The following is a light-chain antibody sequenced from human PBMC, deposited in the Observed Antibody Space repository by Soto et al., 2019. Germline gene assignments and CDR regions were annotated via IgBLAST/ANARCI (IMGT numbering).Light chain of an antibody. CDR3: LQYNSYPWA. V-gene: IGKV1-5*03. J-gene: IGKJ1*01. CDR1: QSLSSW. CDR2: KAS. Sequence: DIPMTQSPSTLSASVGDRVTITCRASQSLSSWLAWYQQKPGKAPKLLIYKASSLESGVPSRFSGSGSGTEFTLTISSLQPDDFATYYCLQYNSYPWAFGQGNKVEIK.